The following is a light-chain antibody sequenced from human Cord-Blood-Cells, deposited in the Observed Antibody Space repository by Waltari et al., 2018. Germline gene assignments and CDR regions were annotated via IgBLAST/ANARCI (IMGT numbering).Light chain of an antibody. V-gene: IGKV3-20*01. CDR3: QQYGSSPRT. J-gene: IGKJ1*01. CDR2: GAS. Sequence: IVLTQSPATLSLSPGERATLSCRASQSVSSSYLAWYQQKPGQAPRLLIYGASSRATGIPDRFRGSGSGTDFTLTISRLEPEDFAVYYCQQYGSSPRTFGQGTKVEIK. CDR1: QSVSSSY.